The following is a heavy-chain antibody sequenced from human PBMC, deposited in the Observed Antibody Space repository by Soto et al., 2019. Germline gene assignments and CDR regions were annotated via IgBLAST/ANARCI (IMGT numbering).Heavy chain of an antibody. Sequence: QVQLVQSGAEVKKPGSSVKVSCKASGGTFSSYTISWVRQAPGQGLEWMGRIIPILGIANYAQKFQGRVTITAEKTTSRAYMELSSLRSEDTAVYYCARGLNYCSGGSCYSGGYYYGMDVWGQGTTVTVSS. CDR1: GGTFSSYT. V-gene: IGHV1-69*02. CDR2: IIPILGIA. D-gene: IGHD2-15*01. CDR3: ARGLNYCSGGSCYSGGYYYGMDV. J-gene: IGHJ6*02.